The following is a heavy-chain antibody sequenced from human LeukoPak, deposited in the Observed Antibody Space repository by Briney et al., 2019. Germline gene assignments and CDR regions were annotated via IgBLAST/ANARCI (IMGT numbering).Heavy chain of an antibody. D-gene: IGHD3-3*01. CDR1: GFTFGDYA. J-gene: IGHJ4*02. CDR3: TRVGYDFWSGYYPFDY. Sequence: GGSLRLSCTASGFTFGDYAMSWVRQAPGKGLEWVGFIRSKAYGGTTEYAASVKGRFTISRDDSKSIAYLQMNSLKTEDTAVYYCTRVGYDFWSGYYPFDYWGQGTLVTVSS. CDR2: IRSKAYGGTT. V-gene: IGHV3-49*04.